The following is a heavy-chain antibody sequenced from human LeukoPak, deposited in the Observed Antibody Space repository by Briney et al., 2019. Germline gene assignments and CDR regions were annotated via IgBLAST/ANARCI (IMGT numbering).Heavy chain of an antibody. Sequence: ASVKVSCKASGYTFTGYYMHWVRQAPGQGLEWMGWINPNSGGTNYAQKFQGRVAMTRDTSISTAYMELSRLRFDDTAVYYCARLASYYYGSEPLGWFDPWGQGTLVTVSS. V-gene: IGHV1-2*02. J-gene: IGHJ5*02. CDR1: GYTFTGYY. D-gene: IGHD3-10*01. CDR2: INPNSGGT. CDR3: ARLASYYYGSEPLGWFDP.